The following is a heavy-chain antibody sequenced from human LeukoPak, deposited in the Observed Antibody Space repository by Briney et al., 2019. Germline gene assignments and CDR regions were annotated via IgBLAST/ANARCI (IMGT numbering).Heavy chain of an antibody. CDR3: ARDDMKRAFDI. CDR1: GGSISSYY. CDR2: IYYSGST. V-gene: IGHV4-59*01. D-gene: IGHD3-9*01. Sequence: ETLSLTCTVSGGSISSYYWSWIRQPPGKGLEWIGYIYYSGSTNYNPSLKSRVTISVDTSKNQFSLKLSSVTAADTAVYYCARDDMKRAFDIGGQGTMVTVSS. J-gene: IGHJ3*02.